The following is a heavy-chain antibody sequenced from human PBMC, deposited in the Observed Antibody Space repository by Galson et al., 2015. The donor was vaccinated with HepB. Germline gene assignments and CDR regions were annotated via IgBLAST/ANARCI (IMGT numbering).Heavy chain of an antibody. Sequence: SLRLSCAASGFTFNRHRMSWVRQAPGKGLEWVANIKQDGSEKNYVDSVKGRFTISRDNAKNSLYLQMNSLRAEDTAVYICARDPFYGGNSPDWYFDLWGRGTLVTVSS. J-gene: IGHJ2*01. V-gene: IGHV3-7*01. CDR3: ARDPFYGGNSPDWYFDL. D-gene: IGHD4-23*01. CDR2: IKQDGSEK. CDR1: GFTFNRHR.